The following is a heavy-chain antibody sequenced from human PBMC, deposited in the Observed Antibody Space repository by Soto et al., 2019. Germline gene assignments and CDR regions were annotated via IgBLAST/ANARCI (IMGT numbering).Heavy chain of an antibody. D-gene: IGHD3-10*01. CDR1: GGAFNGYY. CDR3: ARAGAALFRGSIGVFDY. V-gene: IGHV4-34*01. Sequence: QVHLQQWGAGLLKPSETLSLTCAVNGGAFNGYYWTWIRQSPGKGLQWIGEINHSGTVDYNPSLKSRVTFSIDTSKKQFSLTLTSVTAADTAVYYCARAGAALFRGSIGVFDYWGQGTLVTVSS. J-gene: IGHJ4*02. CDR2: INHSGTV.